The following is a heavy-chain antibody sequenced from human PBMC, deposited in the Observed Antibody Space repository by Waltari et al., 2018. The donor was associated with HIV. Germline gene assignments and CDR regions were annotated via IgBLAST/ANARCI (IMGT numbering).Heavy chain of an antibody. Sequence: QLLESGGGRVKPGGSLRLARVGSGCSFKEFAMNWVRQAPGEGLEWLSSISCSGGNKYDADSVKGRISISRENSQNTVYLQINSLRVDDTATYYCAKTVPTVTSIFEGFDVWGQGAMVIVSS. V-gene: IGHV3-23*01. D-gene: IGHD4-17*01. J-gene: IGHJ3*01. CDR1: GCSFKEFA. CDR3: AKTVPTVTSIFEGFDV. CDR2: ISCSGGNK.